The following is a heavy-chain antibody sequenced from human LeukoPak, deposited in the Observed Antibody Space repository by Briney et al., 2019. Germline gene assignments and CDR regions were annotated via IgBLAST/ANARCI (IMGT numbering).Heavy chain of an antibody. J-gene: IGHJ3*02. CDR2: INPNSGGT. CDR1: GYTFTGYY. Sequence: GASVNVSCKASGYTFTGYYMHWVRQAPGQGLEWMGWINPNSGGTNYAQKFQGWVTMTRDTSISTAYMELSRLRSDDTAVYYCAILSGWDAFDIWGQGTMVTVSS. D-gene: IGHD6-19*01. CDR3: AILSGWDAFDI. V-gene: IGHV1-2*04.